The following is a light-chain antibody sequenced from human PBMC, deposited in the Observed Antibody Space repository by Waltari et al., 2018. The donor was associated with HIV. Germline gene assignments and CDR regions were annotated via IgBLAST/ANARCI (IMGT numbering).Light chain of an antibody. CDR1: QDVRTY. V-gene: IGKV1-8*01. J-gene: IGKJ4*01. CDR3: QQYSAVPST. Sequence: IRLTQSPSSLSASIGDKITLTCRASQDVRTYLAWYRQQPGSGPNLLIYGASSLQNGISSRFSGRGSGTVFSLTISDLQSDDFALYYCQQYSAVPSTFGEGTRVEI. CDR2: GAS.